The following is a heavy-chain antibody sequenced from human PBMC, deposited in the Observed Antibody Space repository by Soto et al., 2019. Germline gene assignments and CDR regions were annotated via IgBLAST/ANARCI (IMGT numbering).Heavy chain of an antibody. V-gene: IGHV3-21*01. CDR1: GFTFSSYS. J-gene: IGHJ6*03. Sequence: GGSLRLSCAASGFTFSSYSMNWVRQAPGKGLEWVSSISSSSSYIYYADSVKGRFTISRDNAKNSLYLQMNSLRAEDTAVYYCARVLRITTMDVWGKGTTVTVSS. CDR2: ISSSSSYI. D-gene: IGHD3-10*01. CDR3: ARVLRITTMDV.